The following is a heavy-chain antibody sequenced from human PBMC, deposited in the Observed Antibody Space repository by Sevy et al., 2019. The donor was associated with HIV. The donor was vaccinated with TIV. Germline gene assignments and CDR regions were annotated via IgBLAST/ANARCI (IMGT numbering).Heavy chain of an antibody. CDR2: ISYDGSNK. Sequence: VGSLRLSCAASGFTFSTYAMHWVRQAPGKGLEWVAVISYDGSNKYYADSVKGRFTISRDNSKNTLYLQMNSLRAEDTAVYYCARSYCTNGVCYSDYFDYWGQGTLVTVSS. V-gene: IGHV3-30-3*01. CDR1: GFTFSTYA. CDR3: ARSYCTNGVCYSDYFDY. D-gene: IGHD2-8*01. J-gene: IGHJ4*02.